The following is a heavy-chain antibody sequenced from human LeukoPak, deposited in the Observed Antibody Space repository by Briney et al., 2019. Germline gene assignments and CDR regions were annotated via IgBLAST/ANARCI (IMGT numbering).Heavy chain of an antibody. J-gene: IGHJ4*02. CDR1: GFTFSSYE. D-gene: IGHD2-15*01. V-gene: IGHV3-48*03. Sequence: GGSLRLSCAASGFTFSSYEMNWVRQAPGKGLEWISYISSSGKRIYYADSVKGRFTISRDNAKNSLYLHMNSLTAEDTAAYYRARTYCTGGNCYPGIDYWGQGTLVTVSS. CDR3: ARTYCTGGNCYPGIDY. CDR2: ISSSGKRI.